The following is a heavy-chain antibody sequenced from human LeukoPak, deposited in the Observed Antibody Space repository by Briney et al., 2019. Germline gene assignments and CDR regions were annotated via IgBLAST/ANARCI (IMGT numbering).Heavy chain of an antibody. J-gene: IGHJ5*02. D-gene: IGHD3-10*02. V-gene: IGHV3-33*01. CDR3: ARDRSVLWFDP. Sequence: GGSLRLSCVASGFTFNFGMHWVRQAPGKGLEWVAVIWYDGSNKYYADSVKGRFAISRDDFKNTLYLQMNSLRVEDTAVYYCARDRSVLWFDPWGQGTLVTVSS. CDR1: GFTFNFG. CDR2: IWYDGSNK.